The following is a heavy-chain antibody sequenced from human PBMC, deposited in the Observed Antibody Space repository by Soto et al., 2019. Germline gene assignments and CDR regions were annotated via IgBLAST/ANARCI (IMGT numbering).Heavy chain of an antibody. CDR1: GGTFSSYA. CDR3: ARELRFLEWAQVYYYYGMDV. CDR2: IIPIFGTA. J-gene: IGHJ6*02. V-gene: IGHV1-69*01. Sequence: QVQLVQSGAEVKKPGSSVKVSCKASGGTFSSYAISWVRQAPGQGLEWMGGIIPIFGTANYAQKFQGRVTITAGESTRTAYMELSSLRSEDTAVYYCARELRFLEWAQVYYYYGMDVWGQGTTVTVSS. D-gene: IGHD3-3*01.